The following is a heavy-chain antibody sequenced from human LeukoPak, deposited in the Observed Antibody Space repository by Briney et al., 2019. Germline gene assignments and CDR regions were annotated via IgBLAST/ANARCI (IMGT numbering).Heavy chain of an antibody. CDR3: ARDGCYGTNGVCCGSYYYGMDV. CDR1: GGSISSYY. CDR2: IYTSGST. D-gene: IGHD2-8*01. J-gene: IGHJ6*04. Sequence: PSETLSLTCTVSGGSISSYYWSWIRQPAGKGLEWIGRIYTSGSTNYNPSLKSRVTMSVDTSKNQFSLKLSSVTAADTAVYYCARDGCYGTNGVCCGSYYYGMDVWGKGTRSPSPQ. V-gene: IGHV4-4*07.